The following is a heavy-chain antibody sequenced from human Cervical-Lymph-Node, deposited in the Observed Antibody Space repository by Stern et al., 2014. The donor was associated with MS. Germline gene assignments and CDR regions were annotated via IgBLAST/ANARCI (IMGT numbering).Heavy chain of an antibody. CDR1: GFTFSTHA. D-gene: IGHD3-16*01. Sequence: EVQLVESGGGLVKPGGSLRLSCAASGFTFSTHAVNWVRQAPGKGLEWVSSISSSSSDIYYADSVKGRFTISRDNARNSLYLQMNSLRVDDTAVYYCLRDGGDYWGQGTLVTVSS. CDR2: ISSSSSDI. CDR3: LRDGGDY. J-gene: IGHJ4*02. V-gene: IGHV3-21*01.